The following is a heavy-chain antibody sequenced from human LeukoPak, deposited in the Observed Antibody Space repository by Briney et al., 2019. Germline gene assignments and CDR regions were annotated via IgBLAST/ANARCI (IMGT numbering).Heavy chain of an antibody. D-gene: IGHD2-2*01. CDR2: INQDGSEK. J-gene: IGHJ4*02. Sequence: GGSLRLSCAASGFTFSNYWMSWVRQAPGKGLEWVANINQDGSEKYYVDSVKGRFTISKDNAKNTVYLQMNNLRAEDTAVYYCVSFYETYWGRGTLVTVSS. CDR3: VSFYETY. V-gene: IGHV3-7*01. CDR1: GFTFSNYW.